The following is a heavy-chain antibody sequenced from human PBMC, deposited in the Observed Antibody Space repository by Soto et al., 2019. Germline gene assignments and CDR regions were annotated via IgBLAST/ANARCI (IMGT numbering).Heavy chain of an antibody. CDR1: GYTFTSYA. V-gene: IGHV1-3*01. CDR2: INAGNGNT. Sequence: QVQLVQSGAEVKKPGASVKVSCKASGYTFTSYAMHWVRQAPGQRLEWMGWINAGNGNTKYSQKLQGRVTITRDKSAITAYIVLSSLCSEDTAVYYCATSVLLASPDPYYSYDMHVWRQDTTHTVSS. CDR3: ATSVLLASPDPYYSYDMHV. D-gene: IGHD3-3*02. J-gene: IGHJ6*02.